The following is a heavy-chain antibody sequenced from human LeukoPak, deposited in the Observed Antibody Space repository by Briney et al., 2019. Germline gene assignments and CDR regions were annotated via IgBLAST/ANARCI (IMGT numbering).Heavy chain of an antibody. CDR2: INHSGST. V-gene: IGHV4-34*01. Sequence: SETLSLTCAVYGGSFSGYYWSWIRQPPGKGLEWIGEINHSGSTNYNPSLKSRVTISVDTSKNQFSLKLSSVTAADTAVYYCARGFGSTKARSAPRDYYYGMDVWGQGTTVTVSS. D-gene: IGHD2-2*01. J-gene: IGHJ6*02. CDR1: GGSFSGYY. CDR3: ARGFGSTKARSAPRDYYYGMDV.